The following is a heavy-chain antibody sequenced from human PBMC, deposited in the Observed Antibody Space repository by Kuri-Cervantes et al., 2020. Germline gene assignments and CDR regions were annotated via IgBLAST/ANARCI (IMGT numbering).Heavy chain of an antibody. D-gene: IGHD5-12*01. J-gene: IGHJ4*02. Sequence: GESLKISCAASGFTFSSYSMNWVRQAPGKGLEWVSSISSSSSYIYYADSVKGRFTISRDTSKNTLFLHLNSLRPEDTALYYCAREKGFTSGYDYWGQGTLVTVSS. V-gene: IGHV3-21*01. CDR1: GFTFSSYS. CDR2: ISSSSSYI. CDR3: AREKGFTSGYDY.